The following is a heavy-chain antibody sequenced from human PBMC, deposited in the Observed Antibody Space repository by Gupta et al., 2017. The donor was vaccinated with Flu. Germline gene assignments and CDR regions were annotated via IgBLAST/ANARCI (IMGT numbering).Heavy chain of an antibody. Sequence: EVQLVESGGGLVQPGGSLRLSCAASGFTFSSYSMNWVRQAPGKGLEWVSSIGSRGSYIYYADSVKGRFTSSRDNAKNSLYLQMNSLRADDTAVYYCARKIVGTTTDFRGQGTLVTVSS. CDR1: GFTFSSYS. J-gene: IGHJ4*02. V-gene: IGHV3-21*01. CDR2: IGSRGSYI. D-gene: IGHD1-26*01. CDR3: ARKIVGTTTDF.